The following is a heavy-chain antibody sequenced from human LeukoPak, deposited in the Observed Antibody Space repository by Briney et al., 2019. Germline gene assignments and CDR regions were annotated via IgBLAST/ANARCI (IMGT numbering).Heavy chain of an antibody. CDR1: GGSISSYY. V-gene: IGHV4-59*01. CDR3: ARMYYDFWSGYRKGDYYYGMDV. D-gene: IGHD3-3*01. CDR2: IYYSGST. Sequence: SETLSLTCTVSGGSISSYYWSWIRQPPGKGLEWIGYIYYSGSTNYNPSLKSRATISVDTSKNQFSLKLSSVTAADTAVYYCARMYYDFWSGYRKGDYYYGMDVWGQGTTVTVSS. J-gene: IGHJ6*02.